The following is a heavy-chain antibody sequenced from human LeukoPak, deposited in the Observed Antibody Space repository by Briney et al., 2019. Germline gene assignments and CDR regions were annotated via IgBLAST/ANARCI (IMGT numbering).Heavy chain of an antibody. J-gene: IGHJ6*02. Sequence: SETLSLTCTVSGGSISSSRYYWGWIRQPPGKGLEWIGSIYYSGSTYYNPSLKSRVTISVDTSKNQFSLKLSSVTAADTAVYYCARQSGWLIASSYYYYGMDVWGQGTTVTVSS. D-gene: IGHD6-19*01. V-gene: IGHV4-39*01. CDR2: IYYSGST. CDR1: GGSISSSRYY. CDR3: ARQSGWLIASSYYYYGMDV.